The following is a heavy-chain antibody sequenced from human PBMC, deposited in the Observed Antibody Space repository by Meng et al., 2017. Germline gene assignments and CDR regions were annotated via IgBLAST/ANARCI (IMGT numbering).Heavy chain of an antibody. CDR1: GGAFSGCY. Sequence: QLQQWGARLLKPSATLSLTCAVYGGAFSGCYWSWIRQPPGKGLEWIGEINHSGSTNYNPSLKSRVTISVDTSKNQFSLKLSSVTAADTAVYYCARVPTYYYDSSGYYLFDYWGQGTLVTVSS. V-gene: IGHV4-34*01. CDR3: ARVPTYYYDSSGYYLFDY. D-gene: IGHD3-22*01. CDR2: INHSGST. J-gene: IGHJ4*02.